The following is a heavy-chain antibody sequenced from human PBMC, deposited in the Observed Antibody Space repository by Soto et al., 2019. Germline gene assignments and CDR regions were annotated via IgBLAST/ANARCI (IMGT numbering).Heavy chain of an antibody. V-gene: IGHV4-59*01. Sequence: LSLTCTVSGGSISSYYWGWIRQPPGKGLEWIGYIYYSGSTNYNPSLKSRVTISVDTSKNQFSLKLSSVTAADTAVYYCARAGPLGITGTTYYYYYGMDVWGQGTTVTVSS. CDR3: ARAGPLGITGTTYYYYYGMDV. CDR2: IYYSGST. CDR1: GGSISSYY. D-gene: IGHD1-20*01. J-gene: IGHJ6*02.